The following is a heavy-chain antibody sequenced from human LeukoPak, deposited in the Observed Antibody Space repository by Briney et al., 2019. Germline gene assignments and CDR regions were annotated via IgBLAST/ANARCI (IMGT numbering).Heavy chain of an antibody. V-gene: IGHV1-69*13. J-gene: IGHJ6*04. CDR1: GGTFISYA. CDR3: ARSGEIKARAPAYYYYYGMDV. CDR2: IIPTFGTA. Sequence: SVKVSCKASGGTFISYAISWVRQAPGQGLEWMGGIIPTFGTANYAQKFQGRVTITADESTSTAYMELSSLRSEDTAVYYCARSGEIKARAPAYYYYYGMDVWGKGTTVTVSS. D-gene: IGHD3-10*01.